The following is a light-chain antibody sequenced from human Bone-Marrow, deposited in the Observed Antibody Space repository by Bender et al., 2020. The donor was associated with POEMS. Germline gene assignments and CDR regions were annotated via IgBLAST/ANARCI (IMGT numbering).Light chain of an antibody. CDR2: DVN. J-gene: IGLJ3*02. CDR1: SSDIGGYNY. V-gene: IGLV2-14*03. Sequence: QSALTQPASASGPPGQSITISCTGTSSDIGGYNYVSWYQQHPGKAPKLMILDVNNRPSGVSNRFSGSKSGNTASLTISGLQADDEADYYCCSYENSAPSWVFGGGTRLTVL. CDR3: CSYENSAPSWV.